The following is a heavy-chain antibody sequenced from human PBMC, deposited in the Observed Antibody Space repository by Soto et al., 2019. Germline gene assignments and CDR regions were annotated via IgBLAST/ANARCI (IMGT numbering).Heavy chain of an antibody. CDR2: ISSTTNYI. J-gene: IGHJ4*02. V-gene: IGHV3-21*06. Sequence: KAGGSLRLSCAASGFTFTRYSMNWVRQAPGKGLEWVSSISSTTNYIYYGDSMKGRFSISRDNGKNSLYLEIHSLRAEDTAVYYCARESEDLTSNFDYWGQGTLVTVSS. CDR1: GFTFTRYS. CDR3: ARESEDLTSNFDY.